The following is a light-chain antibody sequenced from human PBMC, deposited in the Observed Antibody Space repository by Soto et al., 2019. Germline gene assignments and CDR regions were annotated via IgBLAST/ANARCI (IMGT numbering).Light chain of an antibody. V-gene: IGKV3-11*01. J-gene: IGKJ5*01. CDR3: QQRNNWPRST. Sequence: EIVLIQSPATLSLYPGERATLSCRASQSVWTYLAWYQQKRGQAPRLLMYDASNRASGVPARFSGSGSGTDFTLTISSLEPEDLAVYYCQQRNNWPRSTFGQGTRLEI. CDR1: QSVWTY. CDR2: DAS.